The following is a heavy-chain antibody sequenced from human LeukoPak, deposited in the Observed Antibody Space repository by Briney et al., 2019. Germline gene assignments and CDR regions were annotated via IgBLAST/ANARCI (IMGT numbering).Heavy chain of an antibody. J-gene: IGHJ5*02. D-gene: IGHD3-10*01. V-gene: IGHV1-2*02. CDR2: INPNSGGT. Sequence: ASVKVSCKASGYTFTGYYMHWVRQAPGQGLEWMGWINPNSGGTNYAQKFQGRVTMTRDTSISTAYMELSRLRSDDTAVYYCARGPRVLLWFGELASWFDPWGQGTLVTVSS. CDR1: GYTFTGYY. CDR3: ARGPRVLLWFGELASWFDP.